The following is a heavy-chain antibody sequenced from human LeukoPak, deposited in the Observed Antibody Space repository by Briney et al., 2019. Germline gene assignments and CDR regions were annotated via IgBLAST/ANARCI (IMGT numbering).Heavy chain of an antibody. CDR1: GGSFSGYY. CDR3: ARHWSDYYYDSSGYYWNNWFDP. J-gene: IGHJ5*02. V-gene: IGHV4-34*01. D-gene: IGHD3-22*01. CDR2: INHSGST. Sequence: SETLSLTCAVYGGSFSGYYWSWIRQPPGKGLEWIGEINHSGSTNYNPSLKSRVTISVDTSKNQFSLKLSSVTAADTAVYYCARHWSDYYYDSSGYYWNNWFDPWGQGTRVTVSS.